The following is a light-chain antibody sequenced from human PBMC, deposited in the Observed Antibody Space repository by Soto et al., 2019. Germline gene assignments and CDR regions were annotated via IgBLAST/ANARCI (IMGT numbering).Light chain of an antibody. CDR2: KAS. J-gene: IGKJ1*01. V-gene: IGKV1-5*03. CDR1: QTISSW. Sequence: DIQMTQSPSTLSGSVGDRVTITCRASQTISSWLAWYQQKPGKAPKLLIYKASTLKSGVPSRFIGSGSGTEFTLTISSLQPDDFAAYYSQHYNSYSEAFGQGTKVELK. CDR3: QHYNSYSEA.